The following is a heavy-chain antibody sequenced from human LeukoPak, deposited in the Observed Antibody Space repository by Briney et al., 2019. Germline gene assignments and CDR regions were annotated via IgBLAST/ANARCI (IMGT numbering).Heavy chain of an antibody. J-gene: IGHJ4*02. V-gene: IGHV3-23*01. CDR3: AKDRHWLALDD. CDR1: GFTFSSHV. Sequence: GGSLRLSCAASGFTFSSHVMNWVRQAPGKGLEWVSGITGGGSTYYADPVKGRVTISRDNYKNTLYLQMNSLRAEDTAVYYCAKDRHWLALDDWGQGTLVTVSS. D-gene: IGHD6-19*01. CDR2: ITGGGST.